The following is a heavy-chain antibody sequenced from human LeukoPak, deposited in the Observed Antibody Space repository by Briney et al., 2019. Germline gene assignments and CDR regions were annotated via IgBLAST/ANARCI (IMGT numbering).Heavy chain of an antibody. V-gene: IGHV3-30*02. J-gene: IGHJ4*02. CDR3: AKEVPYAQWLVLVY. CDR1: GFTFSSYG. Sequence: GGSLRLSCAASGFTFSSYGMHWVRQAPGKGLEWVAFIRYDGSNKYYADSVKGRFTISRDNSKNTLYLQMNSLRAEDTAVYYCAKEVPYAQWLVLVYWGQGTLVTVSS. D-gene: IGHD6-19*01. CDR2: IRYDGSNK.